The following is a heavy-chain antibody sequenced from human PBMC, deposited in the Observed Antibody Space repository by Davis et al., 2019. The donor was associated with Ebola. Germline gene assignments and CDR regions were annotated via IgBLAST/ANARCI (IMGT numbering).Heavy chain of an antibody. J-gene: IGHJ6*02. Sequence: VKVSCKASGYTFTSYAISWVRQAPGQGLEWMGGIIPIFGTANYAQKFQGRVTITADESTSTAYMELSSLRSEDTAVYYCAREYVVQGVISYGMDVWGQGTTVTVSS. CDR3: AREYVVQGVISYGMDV. D-gene: IGHD3-10*01. V-gene: IGHV1-69*13. CDR2: IIPIFGTA. CDR1: GYTFTSYA.